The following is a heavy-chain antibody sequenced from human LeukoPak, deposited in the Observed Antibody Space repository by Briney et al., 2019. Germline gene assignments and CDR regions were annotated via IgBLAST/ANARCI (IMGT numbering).Heavy chain of an antibody. CDR1: GYTFTSYG. J-gene: IGHJ4*02. Sequence: ASVKVSCTASGYTFTSYGISWVRQAPGQGLEWMGWISAYNGNTNYVQKLQGRVTMTTDTSTSTAYMELRSLRSDDTAVYYCARDNAGSNHSPNFDYWGQGTLVTVSS. D-gene: IGHD4-11*01. CDR3: ARDNAGSNHSPNFDY. V-gene: IGHV1-18*01. CDR2: ISAYNGNT.